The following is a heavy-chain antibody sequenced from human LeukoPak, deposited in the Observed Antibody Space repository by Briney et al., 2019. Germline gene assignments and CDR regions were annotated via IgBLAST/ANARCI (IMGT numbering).Heavy chain of an antibody. D-gene: IGHD3-10*01. CDR3: AREGGSGSYGYDY. J-gene: IGHJ4*02. CDR2: IYSAGST. V-gene: IGHV3-66*02. CDR1: GFTVSTNY. Sequence: TGGSLRLSCAASGFTVSTNYISWVRQAPGKGLEWVSVIYSAGSTYYADSVKGRFTISRDNSKNTVYLQMNSLRPDDTAVYYCAREGGSGSYGYDYWGQGTLVTVSS.